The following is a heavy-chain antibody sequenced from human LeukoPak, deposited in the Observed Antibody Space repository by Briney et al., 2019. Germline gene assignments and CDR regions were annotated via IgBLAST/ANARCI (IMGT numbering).Heavy chain of an antibody. V-gene: IGHV1-8*01. CDR1: GYTFTSYD. CDR2: MNPNSGNT. CDR3: ARGQSRYGDYWYFDL. D-gene: IGHD4-17*01. J-gene: IGHJ2*01. Sequence: GASVKVSCKASGYTFTSYDINWVRQATGQGLEWMGCMNPNSGNTGYAQKFQGRVTMTRNTSISTAYMELSSLRSEDTAVYYCARGQSRYGDYWYFDLWGRGTLVTVSS.